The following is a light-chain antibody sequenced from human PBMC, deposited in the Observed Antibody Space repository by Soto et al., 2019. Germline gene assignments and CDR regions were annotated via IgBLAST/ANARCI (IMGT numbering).Light chain of an antibody. CDR2: EVS. J-gene: IGLJ2*01. CDR3: SSYTSSSTVV. CDR1: SSDVGSYTL. V-gene: IGLV2-14*02. Sequence: QSALTQPASVSGSPGQSITISCTGTSSDVGSYTLVSWYQQNPGKAPKLMVYEVSNRPSGVSNRFSGSKSGNTASLTISGLQAEDEADYYCSSYTSSSTVVFGGGTKLTVL.